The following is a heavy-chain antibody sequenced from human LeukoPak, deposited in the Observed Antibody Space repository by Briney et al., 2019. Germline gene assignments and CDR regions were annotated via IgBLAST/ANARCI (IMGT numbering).Heavy chain of an antibody. D-gene: IGHD6-19*01. CDR1: GFTFSSYG. CDR3: TRDVATSGWPTFY. J-gene: IGHJ4*02. Sequence: PGGSLRLSCAASGFTFSSYGMNWVRQAPGKGLEWVSYISSSTSSIYYADSVKGRFTISRDNAKNALYLQMNSRRAEDTAVYYCTRDVATSGWPTFYWGPGTLVTVSS. CDR2: ISSSTSSI. V-gene: IGHV3-48*01.